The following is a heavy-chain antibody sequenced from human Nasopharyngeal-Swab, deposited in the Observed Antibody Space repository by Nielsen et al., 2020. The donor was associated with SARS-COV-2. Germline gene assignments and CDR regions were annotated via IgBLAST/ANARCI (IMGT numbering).Heavy chain of an antibody. CDR3: ARGIAAAGTLDY. Sequence: ASVKVSCNASGYTFTSYAMHWLRQAPGQRLEWMGWINAGNGNTKYSQKFQGRVTITRDTSASTAYMELSSLRSEDTAVYYCARGIAAAGTLDYWGQGTLVTVAS. V-gene: IGHV1-3*01. J-gene: IGHJ4*02. D-gene: IGHD6-13*01. CDR1: GYTFTSYA. CDR2: INAGNGNT.